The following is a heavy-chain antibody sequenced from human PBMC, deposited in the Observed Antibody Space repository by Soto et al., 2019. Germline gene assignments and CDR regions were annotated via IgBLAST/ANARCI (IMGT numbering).Heavy chain of an antibody. CDR1: GYTFTSYG. CDR2: ISAYNGNT. D-gene: IGHD6-19*01. V-gene: IGHV1-18*01. CDR3: ARDELIAVGWVYFDY. Sequence: ASVKVSCKAAGYTFTSYGLSWVRQAPGQGLEWMGWISAYNGNTNYAQKLQGRVTMTTDTSTSTAYMELRSLRSDDTAVYYCARDELIAVGWVYFDYWGQGTLVTVSS. J-gene: IGHJ4*02.